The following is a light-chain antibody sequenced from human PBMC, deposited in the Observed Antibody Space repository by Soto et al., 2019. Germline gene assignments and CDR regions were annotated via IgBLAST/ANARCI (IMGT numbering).Light chain of an antibody. Sequence: DIQMTQSPSSLSASVGDRVTITCRASQSISSYLNWYQQKPGKAPKLLNYAASSLQSGVPSRFSGSGSGTDFTLTNSSLQPEDFATYYCQQRYSTPQTYGQGTKVEIK. CDR1: QSISSY. J-gene: IGKJ1*01. V-gene: IGKV1-39*01. CDR3: QQRYSTPQT. CDR2: AAS.